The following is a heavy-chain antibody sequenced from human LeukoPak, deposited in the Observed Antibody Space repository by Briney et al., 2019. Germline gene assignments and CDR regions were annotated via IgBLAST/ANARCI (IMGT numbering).Heavy chain of an antibody. V-gene: IGHV3-30*02. Sequence: GGSLRLSCAASRFTFSSYGMHWVRQAPGKGLEWVAFIRYDGSNTYYADSVKGRFTISRDNSKNTLYLQMNSLRAEDTAVYYCARLQSSSWYGRLYYYYYMDVWGKGTTVTISS. CDR2: IRYDGSNT. CDR1: RFTFSSYG. CDR3: ARLQSSSWYGRLYYYYYMDV. D-gene: IGHD6-13*01. J-gene: IGHJ6*03.